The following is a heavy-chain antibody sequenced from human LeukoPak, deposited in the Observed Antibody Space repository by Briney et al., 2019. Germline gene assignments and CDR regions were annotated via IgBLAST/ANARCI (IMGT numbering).Heavy chain of an antibody. Sequence: GASVKVSCKASGYTFTSYGISWVRQAPGQGLEWMGGIIPIFGTANYAQKFQGRVTITADKSTSTAYMELGSLRSEDTAVYYCARGSYYSNTYDYWGQGTLVTVSS. CDR3: ARGSYYSNTYDY. D-gene: IGHD1-26*01. J-gene: IGHJ4*02. CDR2: IIPIFGTA. V-gene: IGHV1-69*06. CDR1: GYTFTSYG.